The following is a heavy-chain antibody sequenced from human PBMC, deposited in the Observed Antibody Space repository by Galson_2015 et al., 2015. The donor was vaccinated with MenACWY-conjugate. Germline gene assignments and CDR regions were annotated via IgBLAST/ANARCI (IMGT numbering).Heavy chain of an antibody. CDR3: ARDSSSSDFDY. CDR1: GFTFSSYS. Sequence: SLRLSCAASGFTFSSYSMTWVRQAPGKGLEWVASVNHDGSEQYYVDSVKGRFTISRDNAQNSLYLQMNSLRADDSAVYYCARDSSSSDFDYWGQGTLVIASS. CDR2: VNHDGSEQ. J-gene: IGHJ4*02. D-gene: IGHD6-6*01. V-gene: IGHV3-7*03.